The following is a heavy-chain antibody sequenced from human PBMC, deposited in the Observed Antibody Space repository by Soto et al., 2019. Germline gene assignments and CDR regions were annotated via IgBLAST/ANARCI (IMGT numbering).Heavy chain of an antibody. J-gene: IGHJ4*02. Sequence: EVQLVESGGGLVKPGGALRLSCAATGFIFSNAQMTWIRQAPGKGLEWVGRIKSKADGGTTDYGASVRGRFIMSRDDSKNTLYLEMTSLKTEDTAVYYCSTGRVVAVGTGFAYWGQGTLLTVSS. V-gene: IGHV3-15*01. CDR1: GFIFSNAQ. CDR2: IKSKADGGTT. D-gene: IGHD6-13*01. CDR3: STGRVVAVGTGFAY.